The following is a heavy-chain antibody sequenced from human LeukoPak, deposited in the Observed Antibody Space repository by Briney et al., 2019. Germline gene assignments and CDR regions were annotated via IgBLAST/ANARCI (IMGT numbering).Heavy chain of an antibody. CDR2: IYYSGST. CDR1: GGSISSYY. J-gene: IGHJ5*02. D-gene: IGHD5-12*01. CDR3: ARGVGWLRFFDP. V-gene: IGHV4-59*12. Sequence: SETLSLTCTVSGGSISSYYWSWIRQPPGKGLEWIGYIYYSGSTNYNPSLKSRVTISVDTSKNQISLKLSSVTAADTAVYYCARGVGWLRFFDPWGQGTLVTVSS.